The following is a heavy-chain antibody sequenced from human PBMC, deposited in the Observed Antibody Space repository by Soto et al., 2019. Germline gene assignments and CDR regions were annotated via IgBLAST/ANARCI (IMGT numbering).Heavy chain of an antibody. CDR1: GFTFSSYS. Sequence: PGGSLRLSCAASGFTFSSYSMNWVRQAPGKGLEWVSYISSSSSTIYYADSVKGRFTISRDNAKNSLYLQMNSLRAEDTAVYYCASIGIARQEDVWGKGTTVTVSS. CDR3: ASIGIARQEDV. V-gene: IGHV3-48*01. CDR2: ISSSSSTI. J-gene: IGHJ6*04. D-gene: IGHD6-13*01.